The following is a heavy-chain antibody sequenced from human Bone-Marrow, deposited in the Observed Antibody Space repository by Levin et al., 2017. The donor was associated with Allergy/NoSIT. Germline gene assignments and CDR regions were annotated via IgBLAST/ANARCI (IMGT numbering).Heavy chain of an antibody. CDR1: GGSISSYY. Sequence: PSQTLSLTCTVSGGSISSYYWSWIRQPPGKGLEWIGYIYYSGSTNYNPSLKSRVTISVDTSKNQFSLKLSSVTAADTAVYYCARADYYDSSGWFDLWGRGTLVTVSS. D-gene: IGHD3-22*01. CDR3: ARADYYDSSGWFDL. CDR2: IYYSGST. J-gene: IGHJ2*01. V-gene: IGHV4-59*01.